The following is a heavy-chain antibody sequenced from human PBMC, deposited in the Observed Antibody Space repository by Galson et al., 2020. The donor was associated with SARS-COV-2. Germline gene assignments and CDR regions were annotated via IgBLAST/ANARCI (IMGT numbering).Heavy chain of an antibody. V-gene: IGHV4-31*03. Sequence: SETLSLTCTVSGGSISSGGYYWSWIRQHPGKGLEWIGYIYYSGSTYYNPSLKSRVTISVDTSKNQFSLKLSSVTAADTAVYYCARVSTDYGDYGGVDYWGQGTLVTVSS. J-gene: IGHJ4*02. CDR2: IYYSGST. CDR3: ARVSTDYGDYGGVDY. D-gene: IGHD4-17*01. CDR1: GGSISSGGYY.